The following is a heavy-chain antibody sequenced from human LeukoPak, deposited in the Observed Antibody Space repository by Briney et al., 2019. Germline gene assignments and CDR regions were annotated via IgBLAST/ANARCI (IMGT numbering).Heavy chain of an antibody. Sequence: SQTLSLTCAVSGYSISSGYYWGWIRQPPGKGLQWIGSIFQRGYSYYNPSLKSRVTISVDTSRNQFSLKLSSVTAADTAVYYCAGDKETTGNGRPNWFDPWGQGTLVTVSS. CDR3: AGDKETTGNGRPNWFDP. J-gene: IGHJ5*02. D-gene: IGHD1-1*01. CDR2: IFQRGYS. CDR1: GYSISSGYY. V-gene: IGHV4-38-2*01.